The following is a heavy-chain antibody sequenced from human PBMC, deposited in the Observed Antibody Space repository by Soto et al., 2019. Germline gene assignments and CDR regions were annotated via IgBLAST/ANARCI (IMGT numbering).Heavy chain of an antibody. V-gene: IGHV3-48*02. J-gene: IGHJ4*02. Sequence: PGGSLRLSCGASGFTFSNCHMNLVRQAPGKGLEWIAFITTTSGTTQYADSVKGRFTISRDNAKSSLFLQMNSLRDEDTAVYFCARERPGIPFDYWGQGTLVTVSS. CDR2: ITTTSGTT. D-gene: IGHD5-18*01. CDR3: ARERPGIPFDY. CDR1: GFTFSNCH.